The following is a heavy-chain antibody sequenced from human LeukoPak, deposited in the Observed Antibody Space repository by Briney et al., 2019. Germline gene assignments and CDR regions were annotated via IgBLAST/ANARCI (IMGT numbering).Heavy chain of an antibody. CDR2: TNTGNGNT. D-gene: IGHD5-12*01. CDR3: AKSGYSGYDPDVGY. CDR1: GYSFTTYA. V-gene: IGHV1-3*04. J-gene: IGHJ4*02. Sequence: ASVKVSRKASGYSFTTYAIHWVRQAPGQRLEWMGWTNTGNGNTKYSQKFEGRVTFTRDTSASTAYMELSSLTSEDTAVYYCAKSGYSGYDPDVGYWGQGTLVSVSS.